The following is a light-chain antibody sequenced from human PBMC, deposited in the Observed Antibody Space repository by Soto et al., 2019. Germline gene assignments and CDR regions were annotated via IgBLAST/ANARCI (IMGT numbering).Light chain of an antibody. V-gene: IGLV2-14*01. CDR2: DVS. CDR3: SSFTSSTTLV. CDR1: SSDVDGYKF. Sequence: QSALTQPASVSGSPGQSITISCTRSSSDVDGYKFVSWYQLHPGKVPKLMIYDVSHRPSGVSDRFSGSNSGNTASLTISGLQAEDEADYYSSSFTSSTTLVFGTGTKVTVL. J-gene: IGLJ1*01.